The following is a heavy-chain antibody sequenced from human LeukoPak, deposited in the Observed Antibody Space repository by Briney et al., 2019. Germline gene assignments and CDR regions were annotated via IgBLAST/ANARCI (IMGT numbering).Heavy chain of an antibody. CDR3: ARVGGYYDFHYFDY. Sequence: GGSLRLSCAASAFTFSTYNMNWVRQAPGKGLEWVSSITSSSSYTFYADSVKGRFTISRDNAKNSLYLQMNSLRAEDTAVYYCARVGGYYDFHYFDYWGQGTLVTVSS. V-gene: IGHV3-21*01. CDR2: ITSSSSYT. D-gene: IGHD3-3*01. CDR1: AFTFSTYN. J-gene: IGHJ4*02.